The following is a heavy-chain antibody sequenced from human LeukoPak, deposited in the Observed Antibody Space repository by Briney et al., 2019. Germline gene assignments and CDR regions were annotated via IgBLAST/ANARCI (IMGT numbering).Heavy chain of an antibody. Sequence: SETLSLTCTVSGGSLSSGDYYWGWIRQPPGRGLEWIGYTYYSGSTYYNPSLKSRVTITVDTSKNQFSLKLSSVTAADTAVYYCARSGRSYPPLPAPGYWGQGTLVTVSS. D-gene: IGHD1-1*01. V-gene: IGHV4-30-4*01. CDR1: GGSLSSGDYY. CDR3: ARSGRSYPPLPAPGY. CDR2: TYYSGST. J-gene: IGHJ4*02.